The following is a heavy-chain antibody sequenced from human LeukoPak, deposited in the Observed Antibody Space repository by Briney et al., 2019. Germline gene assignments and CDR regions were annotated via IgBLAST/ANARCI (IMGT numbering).Heavy chain of an antibody. CDR3: ARRASYGLPLDY. CDR2: INHSGST. CDR1: GGSFSGYY. Sequence: SETLSLTCAVYGGSFSGYYWSWIRQPPGKGLEWIGEINHSGSTNYNPSLKSRVTISVDTSKNQFSLKLSSVTAADTAVYYCARRASYGLPLDYWGQGTLVTVSS. V-gene: IGHV4-34*01. D-gene: IGHD4-17*01. J-gene: IGHJ4*02.